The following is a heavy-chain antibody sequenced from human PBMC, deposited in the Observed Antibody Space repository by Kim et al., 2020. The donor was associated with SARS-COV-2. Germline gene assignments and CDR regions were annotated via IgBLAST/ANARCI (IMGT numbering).Heavy chain of an antibody. D-gene: IGHD3-22*01. J-gene: IGHJ5*01. V-gene: IGHV3-11*04. CDR3: SGRLWDGSVYPLFNS. Sequence: GGSLRLSCAASGFSFSDSYINWIRHTPGRGLEWLAYISPTSRTIDYADSVRGRFTISRDNANSSGFLEMTSLRIYDTAMSYCSGRLWDGSVYPLFNSWG. CDR1: GFSFSDSY. CDR2: ISPTSRTI.